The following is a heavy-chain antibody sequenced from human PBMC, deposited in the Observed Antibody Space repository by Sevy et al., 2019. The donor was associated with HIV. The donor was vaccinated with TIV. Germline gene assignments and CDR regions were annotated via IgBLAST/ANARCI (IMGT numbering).Heavy chain of an antibody. CDR3: ARTYDSSGYYYYYMDV. Sequence: SETLSLTCTVSGGSVSRGNYYWSWIRQPPAKGLEWIGHIYSSGSTKYNPSLKSRVTISVDTSKNQFSLNLSSATAADTAVYYCARTYDSSGYYYYYMDVWGKGSTVTVSS. CDR1: GGSVSRGNYY. V-gene: IGHV4-61*01. J-gene: IGHJ6*03. CDR2: IYSSGST. D-gene: IGHD3-22*01.